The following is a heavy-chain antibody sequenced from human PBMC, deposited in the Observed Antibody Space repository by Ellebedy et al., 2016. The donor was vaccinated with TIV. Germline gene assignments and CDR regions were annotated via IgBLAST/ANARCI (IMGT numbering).Heavy chain of an antibody. D-gene: IGHD3-22*01. CDR3: AITYYYDSSGYTIDY. Sequence: GESLKISCAASGSTFSGSAMHWVRQASGKGLEWVGRIRSNANSYATQYTASVNGRFTIPRDDSKNTAYLQMNSLETEDTAVYYCAITYYYDSSGYTIDYWGQGTLVTVTS. J-gene: IGHJ4*02. CDR1: GSTFSGSA. CDR2: IRSNANSYAT. V-gene: IGHV3-73*01.